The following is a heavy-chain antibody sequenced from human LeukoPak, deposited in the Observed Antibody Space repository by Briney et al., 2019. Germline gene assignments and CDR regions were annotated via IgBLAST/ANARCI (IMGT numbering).Heavy chain of an antibody. J-gene: IGHJ6*02. CDR3: ARETDGGQHYYYGMDV. CDR1: GFTFSSYA. Sequence: GGSLRLSCAASGFTFSSYAMSWVRQAPGKGLEWVSVIYSGGSTYYADSVKGRFTISRDNSKNTLYLQMNSLRAEDTAVYYCARETDGGQHYYYGMDVWGQGTTVTVSS. CDR2: IYSGGST. V-gene: IGHV3-66*01.